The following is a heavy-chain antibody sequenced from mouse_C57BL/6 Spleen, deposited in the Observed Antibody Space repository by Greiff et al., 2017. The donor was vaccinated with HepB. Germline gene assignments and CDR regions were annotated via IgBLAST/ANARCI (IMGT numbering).Heavy chain of an antibody. V-gene: IGHV1-82*01. CDR2: IYPGDGDT. CDR3: ARGAGGFYAMDY. J-gene: IGHJ4*01. CDR1: GYAFSSSW. Sequence: VKLMESGPELVKPGASVKISCKASGYAFSSSWMNWVKQRPGKGLEWIGRIYPGDGDTNYNGKFKGKATLTADKSSSTAYMQLSSLTSEDSAVYFCARGAGGFYAMDYWGQGTSVTVSS. D-gene: IGHD1-1*02.